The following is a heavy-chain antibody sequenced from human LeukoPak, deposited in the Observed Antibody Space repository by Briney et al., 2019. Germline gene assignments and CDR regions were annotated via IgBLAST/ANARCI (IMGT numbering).Heavy chain of an antibody. Sequence: SETLSLTCAVYGGSFSGYYRSWIRQPPGKGLDWIGEINHSGSTNYNPSLKSRVTISVDTSKNQFSLKLSSVTAADTAVYYCARDQDYYGSGSYGPDHWGQGILVTVSS. CDR2: INHSGST. V-gene: IGHV4-34*01. J-gene: IGHJ5*02. CDR1: GGSFSGYY. CDR3: ARDQDYYGSGSYGPDH. D-gene: IGHD3-10*01.